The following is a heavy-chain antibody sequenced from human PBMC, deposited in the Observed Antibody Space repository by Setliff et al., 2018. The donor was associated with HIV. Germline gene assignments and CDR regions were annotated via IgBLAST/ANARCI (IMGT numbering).Heavy chain of an antibody. CDR1: GYTFTSYD. CDR2: ISAYNSDT. J-gene: IGHJ6*04. Sequence: ASVKVSCKASGYTFTSYDISWVRQAPGQGLEWMGWISAYNSDTNYAQKLQGRVTMTTDTSISTAYMELSSLTSEDTAVYYCARGKGVGGVVITGGLDVWGKGTTVTVSS. D-gene: IGHD3-10*01. V-gene: IGHV1-18*01. CDR3: ARGKGVGGVVITGGLDV.